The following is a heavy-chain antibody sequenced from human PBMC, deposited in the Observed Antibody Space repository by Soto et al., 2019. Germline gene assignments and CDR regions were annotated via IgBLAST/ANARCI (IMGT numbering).Heavy chain of an antibody. CDR3: AKDVDPYYDILTGYYDPGAFDI. V-gene: IGHV3-23*01. D-gene: IGHD3-9*01. J-gene: IGHJ3*02. CDR1: GFTFSSYA. CDR2: ISGSGGST. Sequence: GGSLRLSCAASGFTFSSYAMSWVRQAPGKGLEWVSAISGSGGSTYYADSVKGRFTISRDNSKNTLYLQMNSLRAEDTAVYYCAKDVDPYYDILTGYYDPGAFDIWGQGTMVTVSS.